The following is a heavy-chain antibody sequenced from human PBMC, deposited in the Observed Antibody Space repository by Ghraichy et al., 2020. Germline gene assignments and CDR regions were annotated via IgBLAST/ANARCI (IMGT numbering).Heavy chain of an antibody. D-gene: IGHD3-10*01. J-gene: IGHJ5*02. CDR1: GGSISSGGYY. Sequence: SETLSLTCTVSGGSISSGGYYWSWIRQHPGKGLEWIGYIYYSGSTYYNPSLKSRVTISVDTSKNQFSLKLSSVTAADTAVYYCARGKGSGSYLPGGWFDPWGQGTLVTVSS. CDR2: IYYSGST. CDR3: ARGKGSGSYLPGGWFDP. V-gene: IGHV4-31*03.